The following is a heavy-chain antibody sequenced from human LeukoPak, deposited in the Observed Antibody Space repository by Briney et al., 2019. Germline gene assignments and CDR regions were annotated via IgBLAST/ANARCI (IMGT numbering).Heavy chain of an antibody. CDR3: ARLIVVVPAAIAGFDP. D-gene: IGHD2-2*02. V-gene: IGHV4-59*01. CDR1: GGSISSYY. Sequence: PEALSLTCTVSGGSISSYYWSWIRQPPGKGLEWIGYIYYSGSTNYNPSLKSRVTISVDTSKNQFSLKLSSVTAADTAVYYCARLIVVVPAAIAGFDPWGQGTLVTVSS. J-gene: IGHJ5*02. CDR2: IYYSGST.